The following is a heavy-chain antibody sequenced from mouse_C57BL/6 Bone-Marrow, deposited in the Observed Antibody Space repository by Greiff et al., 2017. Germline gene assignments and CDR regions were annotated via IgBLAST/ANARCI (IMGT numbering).Heavy chain of an antibody. V-gene: IGHV1-72*01. CDR2: IDPNSGGT. CDR1: GYTFTSYW. J-gene: IGHJ3*01. Sequence: QVQLQQPGAELVKPGASVKLSCKASGYTFTSYWMHWVKQRPGRGLEWIGRIDPNSGGTKYNEKFKGKATLTADKPSITAYMPLSSLTSEDSAVYYCARQLRFRGGPSGFAYWGQGTLVTVSA. D-gene: IGHD3-2*02. CDR3: ARQLRFRGGPSGFAY.